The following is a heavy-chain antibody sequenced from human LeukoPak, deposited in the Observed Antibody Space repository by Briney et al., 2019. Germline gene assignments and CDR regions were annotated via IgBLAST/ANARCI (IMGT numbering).Heavy chain of an antibody. CDR1: GYTFTGYG. Sequence: SVKVSCKASGYTFTGYGISWVRQAPGQGLEWMGWISAYNGNTNYAQKLQGRVTMTTDTSTSTAYMELRSLRSDDTAVYYCARDSRFGDYDWFDPWGQGTLVTVSS. CDR2: ISAYNGNT. V-gene: IGHV1-18*01. CDR3: ARDSRFGDYDWFDP. J-gene: IGHJ5*02. D-gene: IGHD4-17*01.